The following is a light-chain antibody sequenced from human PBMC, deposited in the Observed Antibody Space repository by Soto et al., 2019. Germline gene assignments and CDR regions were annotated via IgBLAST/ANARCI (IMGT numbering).Light chain of an antibody. CDR2: GAS. CDR3: QQYDQWWT. CDR1: QSINTN. V-gene: IGKV3-15*01. J-gene: IGKJ1*01. Sequence: ETGMSLSLATLSVYPGERATFSCRASQSINTNLAWFQLKPGQAPRLLIYGASIRAAGIPARFSGSGSGTEFSLTISSLQSEDFGVFFCQQYDQWWTFGQRSMADI.